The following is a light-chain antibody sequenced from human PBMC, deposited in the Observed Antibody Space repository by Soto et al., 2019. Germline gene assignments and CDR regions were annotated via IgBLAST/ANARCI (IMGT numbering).Light chain of an antibody. CDR1: PGISSY. V-gene: IGKV1-9*01. CDR3: QQLNSYPFT. J-gene: IGKJ3*01. Sequence: DIQLTQSPSFLSASVGDRVTITCRASPGISSYLAWYQQKPGKVPELLIFSASTLVSGVPSRFCGSGSETEFTLTISSLQPEDSATYYCQQLNSYPFTFGPGTKVTLK. CDR2: SAS.